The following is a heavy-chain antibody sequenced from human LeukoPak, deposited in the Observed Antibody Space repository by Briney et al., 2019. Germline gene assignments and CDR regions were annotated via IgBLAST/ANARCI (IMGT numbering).Heavy chain of an antibody. CDR3: ARSLGYCSAGSCFPFDY. CDR1: GFTFNIFW. Sequence: GGSLRLSCAASGFTFNIFWMSWVRRAPGKGLEWVANIKHDGSEEYYGDSVRGRFTISRDNAKNSLYLQMNSLRAEDTAVYYCARSLGYCSAGSCFPFDYWGQGTLVTVSS. J-gene: IGHJ4*02. CDR2: IKHDGSEE. D-gene: IGHD2-15*01. V-gene: IGHV3-7*05.